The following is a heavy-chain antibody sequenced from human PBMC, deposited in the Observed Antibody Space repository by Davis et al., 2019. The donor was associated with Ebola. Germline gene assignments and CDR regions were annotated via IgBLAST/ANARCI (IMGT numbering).Heavy chain of an antibody. J-gene: IGHJ6*02. Sequence: SETLSLTCSVSASSISHYYLSWIRQPPGQGLEWLVSISSSGTTNYNPSLKSRVSMAVDTSKNQFSLKLTSVTTADTAVYYCAYTSLSVATNRYYYFGMDVWGQGTTVTVSS. CDR3: AYTSLSVATNRYYYFGMDV. CDR1: ASSISHYY. V-gene: IGHV4-59*01. D-gene: IGHD5-12*01. CDR2: ISSSGTT.